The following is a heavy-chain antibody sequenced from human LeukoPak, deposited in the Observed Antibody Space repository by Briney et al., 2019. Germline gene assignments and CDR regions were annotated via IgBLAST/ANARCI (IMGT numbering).Heavy chain of an antibody. CDR3: ARFGYSGWNLEY. CDR2: INQGGSVK. V-gene: IGHV3-7*01. J-gene: IGHJ4*02. Sequence: GGSLRLSCAASGFSFRDFWMTWVRQAPGKGLEWVANINQGGSVKYYVDSVKGRFTISRDDAKSSLYVQKNSLRDEDTAVYYCARFGYSGWNLEYWGQGTLVTVSS. CDR1: GFSFRDFW. D-gene: IGHD5-12*01.